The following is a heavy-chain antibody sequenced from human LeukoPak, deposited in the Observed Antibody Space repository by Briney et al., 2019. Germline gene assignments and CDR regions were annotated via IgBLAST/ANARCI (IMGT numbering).Heavy chain of an antibody. D-gene: IGHD3-10*01. V-gene: IGHV1-8*01. CDR1: GYTFTSYD. CDR3: ASRGYGSGSYHGSDY. CDR2: MNPNSGNT. J-gene: IGHJ4*02. Sequence: GASVKVSCKASGYTFTSYDINWVRQATGQGLEWMGWMNPNSGNTGYAQKFQGRVTITADESTSTAYMELSSLRSEDTAVYYCASRGYGSGSYHGSDYWGQGTLVTVSS.